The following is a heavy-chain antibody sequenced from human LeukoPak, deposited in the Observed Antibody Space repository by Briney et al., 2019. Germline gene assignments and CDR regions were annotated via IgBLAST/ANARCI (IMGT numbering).Heavy chain of an antibody. CDR3: AVGVDY. Sequence: GGSLRLSCAASGFTFATYAIHWVRQAPGKGLEWVSVISGRGDSTNYADSVKGRFTISRDNSKNTLYLQMSSLRAEDTAVYYCAVGVDYWGQGTLVTVSS. CDR1: GFTFATYA. J-gene: IGHJ4*02. CDR2: ISGRGDST. V-gene: IGHV3-23*01.